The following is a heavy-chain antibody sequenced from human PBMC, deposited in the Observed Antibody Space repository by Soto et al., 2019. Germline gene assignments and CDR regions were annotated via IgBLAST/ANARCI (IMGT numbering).Heavy chain of an antibody. J-gene: IGHJ4*02. D-gene: IGHD6-13*01. CDR1: GFMFRSYA. CDR3: ARVASSSSWHIPHFDQ. V-gene: IGHV3-33*01. CDR2: IWYDGSTK. Sequence: PGGSLRLSCAASGFMFRSYAMHWVRQAPGKGLEWVAGIWYDGSTKYYGDSVKGRYSISRDNSKNMLDLQMNSLRAEDTAVYYCARVASSSSWHIPHFDQWGQGTLVTV.